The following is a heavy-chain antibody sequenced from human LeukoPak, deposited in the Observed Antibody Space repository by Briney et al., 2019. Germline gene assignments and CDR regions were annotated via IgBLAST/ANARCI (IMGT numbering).Heavy chain of an antibody. J-gene: IGHJ3*02. Sequence: GGSLRLSCAASGFTFSAYGVTWVRQAPGKGLEWLSSMGVSGDNVHYADSVKGRFAISRDNSKNTLYLQMNRLRAEDAAVYYCAKDPNGDYVGAFDTWGQGTMVIVSS. D-gene: IGHD4-17*01. CDR2: MGVSGDNV. V-gene: IGHV3-23*01. CDR3: AKDPNGDYVGAFDT. CDR1: GFTFSAYG.